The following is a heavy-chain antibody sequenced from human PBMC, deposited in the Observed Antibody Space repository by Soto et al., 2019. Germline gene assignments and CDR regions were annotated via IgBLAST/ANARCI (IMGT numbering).Heavy chain of an antibody. CDR1: GGPISNSNC. J-gene: IGHJ4*01. CDR2: LYHSGSS. D-gene: IGHD6-6*01. V-gene: IGHV4-4*02. Sequence: SETLSLTGAVSGGPISNSNCWRWGRQPPGRGLEWLGELYHSGSSNYNPSLNSRVTIEVVKYKNQFSLKLRSVDAADTAGYYCARQHSRSTSFDSWGHGTQVTVSS. CDR3: ARQHSRSTSFDS.